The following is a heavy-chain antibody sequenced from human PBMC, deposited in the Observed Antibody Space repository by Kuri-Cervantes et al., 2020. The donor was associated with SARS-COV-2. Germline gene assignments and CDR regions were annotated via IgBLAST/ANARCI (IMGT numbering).Heavy chain of an antibody. V-gene: IGHV4-34*01. CDR3: ARPGGFLDV. CDR1: GGSFSGYH. CDR2: INHSGSS. Sequence: GSLRLSCAVYGGSFSGYHWSWIRQPPGKGLEWIGEINHSGSSDYNPSLKSRVTISVDTSKNQFSLKLNSVTAADTAVYYCARPGGFLDVWGKGTTVTVSS. D-gene: IGHD4-23*01. J-gene: IGHJ6*04.